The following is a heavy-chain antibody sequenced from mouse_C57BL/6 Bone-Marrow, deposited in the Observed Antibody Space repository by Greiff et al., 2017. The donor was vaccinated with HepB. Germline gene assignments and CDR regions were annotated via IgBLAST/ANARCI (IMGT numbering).Heavy chain of an antibody. CDR3: ARMYGNYGRAMDY. Sequence: QVHVKQSGAELVKPGASVKMSCKASGYTFTSYWITWVNQRPGQGLEWIGDLYPGSGSTNYNEKFKSKATLTVDTSSSTAYMQLSSLTSEDSAVYYCARMYGNYGRAMDYWGQGTSVTVSS. CDR1: GYTFTSYW. CDR2: LYPGSGST. V-gene: IGHV1-55*01. D-gene: IGHD2-10*02. J-gene: IGHJ4*01.